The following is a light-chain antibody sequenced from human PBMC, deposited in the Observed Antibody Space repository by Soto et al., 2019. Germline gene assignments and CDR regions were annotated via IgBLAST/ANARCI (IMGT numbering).Light chain of an antibody. J-gene: IGLJ3*02. CDR1: SSDVGAYNY. CDR2: EVT. Sequence: QSALTQPASVSGSPGQSITISCTGTSSDVGAYNYVSWYQHHPGRAPKLMIHEVTNRPSGVSNRFSGSKSGNTASLTISGLQAEDEADYYCSSYTTSSTWVFGTGTKLTVL. V-gene: IGLV2-14*01. CDR3: SSYTTSSTWV.